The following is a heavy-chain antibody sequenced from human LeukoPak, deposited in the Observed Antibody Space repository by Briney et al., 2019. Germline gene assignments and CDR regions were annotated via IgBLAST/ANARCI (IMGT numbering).Heavy chain of an antibody. CDR2: INSDGSST. Sequence: PGGSLRLSCAASGFTFSSYWMHWVRQAPGKGLVWVSRINSDGSSTSYADSVKGRFTISRDNAKNTLYLQMNSLRAEDTAVYYCARVRYGSSAFDIWGQGTMDTVSS. CDR1: GFTFSSYW. CDR3: ARVRYGSSAFDI. V-gene: IGHV3-74*01. D-gene: IGHD2-2*01. J-gene: IGHJ3*02.